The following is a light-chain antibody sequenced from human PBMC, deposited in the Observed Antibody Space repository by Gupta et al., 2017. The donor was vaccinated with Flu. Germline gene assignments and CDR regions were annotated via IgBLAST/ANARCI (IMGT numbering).Light chain of an antibody. CDR1: SSNIGSNT. Sequence: SVLTQSPSASRPPGQRVSSSCTGSSSNIGSNTVNLYHQLPGTAPKLLIYSNNQRPSGVPDRFSGSKACTSASLAISGLQSEDEADYYCAAWDDSLNGWVFGGGTKLTVL. CDR2: SNN. V-gene: IGLV1-44*01. CDR3: AAWDDSLNGWV. J-gene: IGLJ3*02.